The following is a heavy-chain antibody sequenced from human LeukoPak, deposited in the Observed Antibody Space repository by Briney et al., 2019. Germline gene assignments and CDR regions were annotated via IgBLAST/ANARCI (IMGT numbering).Heavy chain of an antibody. CDR2: IYYSGST. V-gene: IGHV4-59*08. CDR3: ARLTRREGGFDY. D-gene: IGHD1-14*01. CDR1: GGSISSYY. Sequence: PSEPLSLTCTVSGGSISSYYWSWIRQPPGKGLEWIGYIYYSGSTNYNPSLKSRVTISVDTSKNPFSLKLSSVTAADTAVYYCARLTRREGGFDYWGQGTLVTVSS. J-gene: IGHJ4*02.